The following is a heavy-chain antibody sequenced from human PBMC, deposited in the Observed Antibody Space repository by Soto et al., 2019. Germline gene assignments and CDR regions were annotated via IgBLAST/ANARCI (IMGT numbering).Heavy chain of an antibody. V-gene: IGHV4-39*01. CDR2: IHHTGST. J-gene: IGHJ5*02. D-gene: IGHD5-12*01. Sequence: PSETLSLTCSVSGRSISEINCYWGWIRQTPGEGLEWIGTIHHTGSTYYNPSLKSRVIISLDTSKNQFSLKLSSVTAADTALYYCARPEGGYGSGYSWFDPWGQGTRVTVSS. CDR3: ARPEGGYGSGYSWFDP. CDR1: GRSISEINCY.